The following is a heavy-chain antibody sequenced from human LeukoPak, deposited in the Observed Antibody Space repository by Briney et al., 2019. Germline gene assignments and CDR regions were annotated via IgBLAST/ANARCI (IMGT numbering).Heavy chain of an antibody. Sequence: SETLSLTCTVSGGSISSYYWSWIRQPPGKGLEWIGNIYYSGSTNYNPSLKSRVTISVDTSKNQFSLKLSSVTAADTAVYYCARHLWNTTMPYDAFDIWGQGTMVTVSS. J-gene: IGHJ3*02. CDR1: GGSISSYY. D-gene: IGHD5-18*01. V-gene: IGHV4-59*08. CDR2: IYYSGST. CDR3: ARHLWNTTMPYDAFDI.